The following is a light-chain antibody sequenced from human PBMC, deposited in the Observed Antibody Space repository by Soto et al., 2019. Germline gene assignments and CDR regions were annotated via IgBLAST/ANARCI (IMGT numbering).Light chain of an antibody. CDR3: QQLSNWPPWT. J-gene: IGKJ1*01. CDR2: DAS. Sequence: EIVLTQSPATLSLSPGERDTLSCRASQSVSSYLAWYQQKPGQAPRLLIYDASNRATGIPARFSGSGSGTDFTLTISSLEPDDFAVYYCQQLSNWPPWTLGQGTKVEIK. CDR1: QSVSSY. V-gene: IGKV3-11*01.